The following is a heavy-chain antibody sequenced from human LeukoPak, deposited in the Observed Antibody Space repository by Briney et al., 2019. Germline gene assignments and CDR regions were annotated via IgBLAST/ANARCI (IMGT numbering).Heavy chain of an antibody. Sequence: GGSLRLSCAASGFTFSSYSMNWVRQAPGKGLEWVSSISSSSSYIYYADSVKGRFTISRDNAKNSLYLQMNSLRAEDTAVYYCARYRCHCSSTSCLLYGMDVWGQGTTVTVSS. CDR2: ISSSSSYI. J-gene: IGHJ6*02. CDR3: ARYRCHCSSTSCLLYGMDV. V-gene: IGHV3-21*01. D-gene: IGHD2-2*01. CDR1: GFTFSSYS.